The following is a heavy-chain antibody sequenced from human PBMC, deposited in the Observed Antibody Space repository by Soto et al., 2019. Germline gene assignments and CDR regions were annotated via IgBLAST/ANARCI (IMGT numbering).Heavy chain of an antibody. D-gene: IGHD2-21*02. CDR2: INPNSGGT. J-gene: IGHJ4*02. CDR1: GYTFTNYY. Sequence: GSSVKVSCKASGYTFTNYYIHWVRQAPGQGLEWMGWINPNSGGTKYAQKFQGRVTMTRDTSISTAYMHLTRLRSDDTAVYYCARKLEYCGGDCYTDQIDYWGQGTLVTVSS. CDR3: ARKLEYCGGDCYTDQIDY. V-gene: IGHV1-2*02.